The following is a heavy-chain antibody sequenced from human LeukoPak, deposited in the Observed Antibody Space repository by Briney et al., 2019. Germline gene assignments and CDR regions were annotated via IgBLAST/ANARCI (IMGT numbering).Heavy chain of an antibody. CDR2: ISSSSSYI. J-gene: IGHJ4*02. CDR1: GFTFSSYG. D-gene: IGHD6-13*01. Sequence: PGGSLRLSCAASGFTFSSYGMSWVRQAPGKGLEWVSSISSSSSYIYYADLVKGRFTISRDNAKNSLYLQMNSLRADDTAVYYCARGRRRIAAAGATPPAPYFDYWGQGTLVTVSS. CDR3: ARGRRRIAAAGATPPAPYFDY. V-gene: IGHV3-21*01.